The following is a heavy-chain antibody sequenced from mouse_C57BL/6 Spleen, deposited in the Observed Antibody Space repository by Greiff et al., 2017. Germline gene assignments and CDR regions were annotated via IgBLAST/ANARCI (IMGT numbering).Heavy chain of an antibody. CDR1: GYTFTDYY. J-gene: IGHJ2*01. CDR2: INPNNGGT. V-gene: IGHV1-26*01. Sequence: LQQPGASVKISCKASGYTFTDYYMNWVKQSHGKSLEWIGDINPNNGGTSYNQKFKGKATLTVDKSSSTAYMELRSLTSEDSAVYYCARSYYYGSSFYWGQGTTLTVSS. CDR3: ARSYYYGSSFY. D-gene: IGHD1-1*01.